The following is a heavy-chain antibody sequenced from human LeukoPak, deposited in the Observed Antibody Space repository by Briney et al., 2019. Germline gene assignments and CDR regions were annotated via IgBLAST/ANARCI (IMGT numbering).Heavy chain of an antibody. CDR3: AKDGDDCIDY. D-gene: IGHD3-22*01. CDR1: GFIFSSHG. J-gene: IGHJ4*02. CDR2: VSPSGDIT. V-gene: IGHV3-23*01. Sequence: PGGSLRLSCAASGFIFSSHGMNWVRQAPGKGLEWVSGVSPSGDITYYADSVKGRFTISRDNSKNTLSLQMTSLRTEDTAVYYCAKDGDDCIDYWGQGTLVTVSS.